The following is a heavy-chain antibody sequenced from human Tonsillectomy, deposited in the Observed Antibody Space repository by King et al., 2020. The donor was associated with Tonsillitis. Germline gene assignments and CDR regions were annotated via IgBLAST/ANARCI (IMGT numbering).Heavy chain of an antibody. D-gene: IGHD3-22*01. Sequence: QLQESGPGLVKPSETLSLTCTVSGGSTSSYYWSWIRQPAGKGLEWIVRIQTSGRTNYHSSLKCRVTMSDDTATNPFSLKLGSVTAADTAVYYCARDLYYYDSSGYHNWFDPWGQGTLVTVSS. V-gene: IGHV4-4*07. J-gene: IGHJ5*02. CDR3: ARDLYYYDSSGYHNWFDP. CDR1: GGSTSSYY. CDR2: IQTSGRT.